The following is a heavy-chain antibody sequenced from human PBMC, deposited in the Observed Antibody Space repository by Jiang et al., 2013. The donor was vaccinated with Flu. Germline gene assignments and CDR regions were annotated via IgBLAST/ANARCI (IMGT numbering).Heavy chain of an antibody. J-gene: IGHJ6*02. CDR2: INHSVST. CDR1: GGSFSGYY. Sequence: LLKPSETLSLTCAVYGGSFSGYYWSWIRQPPGKGLEWIGEINHSVSTNYNPSLKSRVTISVDTSKNQFSLKLSSVTAADTAVYYCARGLVGATRLYGMDVWGQGTTVTVSS. D-gene: IGHD1-26*01. CDR3: ARGLVGATRLYGMDV. V-gene: IGHV4-34*01.